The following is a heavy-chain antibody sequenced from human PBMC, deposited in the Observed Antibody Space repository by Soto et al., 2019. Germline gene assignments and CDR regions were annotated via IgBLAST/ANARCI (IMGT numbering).Heavy chain of an antibody. CDR2: INAGNGNT. V-gene: IGHV1-3*01. D-gene: IGHD3-22*01. J-gene: IGHJ5*02. Sequence: GASVKVSCKASGYTFATYAMHWVRQAPGQRLEWMGWINAGNGNTKYSQKFQGRVTITRDTSASTAYMELSSLRSEDTAVYYCARVGNSSGYYSVNWFDPWGQGTLVTVSS. CDR3: ARVGNSSGYYSVNWFDP. CDR1: GYTFATYA.